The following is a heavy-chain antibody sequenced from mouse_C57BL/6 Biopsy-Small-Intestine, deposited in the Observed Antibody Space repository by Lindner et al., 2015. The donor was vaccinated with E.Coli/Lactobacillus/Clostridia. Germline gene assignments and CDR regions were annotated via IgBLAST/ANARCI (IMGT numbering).Heavy chain of an antibody. D-gene: IGHD1-1*01. J-gene: IGHJ1*01. Sequence: SVKVSCKASGGTFSSYAISWARQAPGQGLEWMGGIIPIFGTANYAQKFQGRVTITADESTSTAYMELSSLRSEDTAVYYCARPSSGYSYGSGYYYYGMDVWGQGTTVTVSS. CDR3: ARPSSGYSYGSGYYYYGMDV. CDR2: IIPIFGTA. CDR1: GGTFSSYA. V-gene: IGHV1-81*01.